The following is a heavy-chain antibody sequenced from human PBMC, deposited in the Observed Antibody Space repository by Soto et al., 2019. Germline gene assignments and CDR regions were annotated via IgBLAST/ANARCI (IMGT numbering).Heavy chain of an antibody. D-gene: IGHD6-19*01. J-gene: IGHJ6*04. CDR1: GGSFSGYY. V-gene: IGHV4-34*01. CDR2: VNHSGST. CDR3: ARAVEVAGYYYGMDV. Sequence: PSETLSLTCAVYGGSFSGYYWSWIRQPPGKGLEWIGAVNHSGSTNYNPSLKSRVTISVDTSKNQFSLKLSSVTAADTAVYYCARAVEVAGYYYGMDVWGKGTTVTVAS.